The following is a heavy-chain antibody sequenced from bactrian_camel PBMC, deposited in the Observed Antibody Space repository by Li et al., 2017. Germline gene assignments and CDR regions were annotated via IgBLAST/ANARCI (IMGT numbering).Heavy chain of an antibody. CDR1: GYAATADC. CDR3: AAGRLNSRNYGPLTPDEYNY. D-gene: IGHD5*01. V-gene: IGHV3S53*01. CDR2: IGSDGTT. Sequence: HVQLVESGGGSVEAGRSLKLSCVAQGYAATADCMGWYRQTPERQREGIASIGSDGTTTYADSVKGRFTISKDNAKSTVYLQMNNLNPEDTAIYYCAAGRLNSRNYGPLTPDEYNYWSQGTQVTVS. J-gene: IGHJ4*01.